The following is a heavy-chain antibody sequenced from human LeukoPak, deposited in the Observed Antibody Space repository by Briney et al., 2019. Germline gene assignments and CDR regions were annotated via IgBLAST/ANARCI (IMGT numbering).Heavy chain of an antibody. CDR3: ARTTRVVPAAKVVYYYMDV. Sequence: SVKVSFKASGGTFSSYAISWVRQAPGQGLEWMGGIIPIFGTANYAQKFQGRVTITTDESTSTAYMELSSLRSEDTAVYYCARTTRVVPAAKVVYYYMDVWGKGTTVTVSS. CDR1: GGTFSSYA. V-gene: IGHV1-69*05. CDR2: IIPIFGTA. D-gene: IGHD2-2*01. J-gene: IGHJ6*03.